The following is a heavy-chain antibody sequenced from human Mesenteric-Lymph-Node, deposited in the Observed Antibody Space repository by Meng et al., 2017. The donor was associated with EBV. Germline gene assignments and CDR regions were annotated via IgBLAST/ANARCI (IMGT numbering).Heavy chain of an antibody. V-gene: IGHV3-11*01. CDR3: ATWARVTPILDP. J-gene: IGHJ5*02. CDR2: ISGSGTTV. Sequence: QVQLVGSGVGLVKPGGSLRLSCVGSGFTFSDNYMAWIRQAPGKGLEWVSYISGSGTTVDSADSVKGRFTISRDNAKNSLYLQMNSLRAEDTAVYYCATWARVTPILDPWGQGTLVTVSS. CDR1: GFTFSDNY. D-gene: IGHD1-26*01.